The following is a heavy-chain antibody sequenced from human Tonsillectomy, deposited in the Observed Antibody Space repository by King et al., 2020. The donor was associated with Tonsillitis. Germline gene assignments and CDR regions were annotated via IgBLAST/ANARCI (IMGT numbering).Heavy chain of an antibody. CDR3: TKAAITTAAFDI. D-gene: IGHD3-22*01. CDR1: GFTFSGSA. V-gene: IGHV3-73*01. CDR2: IRSKANTYAT. Sequence: VQLVESGGGLVQPGGSLKLSCAASGFTFSGSAMHWVRQASGKGLEWVVRIRSKANTYATAYAASVKGRFTISRDDSKNTAYLQMNSLKTEDTAVYYCTKAAITTAAFDIWGQGTMVTVSS. J-gene: IGHJ3*02.